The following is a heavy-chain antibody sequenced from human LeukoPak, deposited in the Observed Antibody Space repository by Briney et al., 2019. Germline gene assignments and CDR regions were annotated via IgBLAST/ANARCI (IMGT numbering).Heavy chain of an antibody. V-gene: IGHV3-53*01. Sequence: GGSLRLSCAASGFTANNKYMTWVRQAPGKGLEWVSLIYNDGRTYYADSVKGRCTISRDNLKNVLYLQMNSLKVEDTALYYCVRGLFLSGYLDAFDIWGQGTVVTVSS. D-gene: IGHD3-22*01. CDR2: IYNDGRT. CDR1: GFTANNKY. CDR3: VRGLFLSGYLDAFDI. J-gene: IGHJ3*02.